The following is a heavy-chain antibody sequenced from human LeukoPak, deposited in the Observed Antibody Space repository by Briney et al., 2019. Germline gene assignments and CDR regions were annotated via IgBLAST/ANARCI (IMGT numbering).Heavy chain of an antibody. Sequence: SETLSLTCTVSGGSISSSSYYWGWIRQPPGKGLEWIGYIYYSGSTNYNPSLKSRVTISVDTSKNQFSLKLSSVTAADTAVYYCARDAAFGGIFDYWGQGTLVTVSS. J-gene: IGHJ4*02. CDR2: IYYSGST. D-gene: IGHD3-3*01. V-gene: IGHV4-61*05. CDR1: GGSISSSSYY. CDR3: ARDAAFGGIFDY.